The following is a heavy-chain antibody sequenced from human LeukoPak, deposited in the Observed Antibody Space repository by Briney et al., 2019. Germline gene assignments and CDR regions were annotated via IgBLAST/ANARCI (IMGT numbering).Heavy chain of an antibody. CDR1: GFSFTTYW. V-gene: IGHV3-7*01. J-gene: IGHJ4*02. CDR2: INQDGTEK. CDR3: AKDSSSWSNYFDY. D-gene: IGHD6-13*01. Sequence: AGGSLRLSCAASGFSFTTYWMSWVRQAPGKGLEWVANINQDGTEKYYVDSVKGRFTISRDNAKNTLHLQMNSLRAEDTAVYYCAKDSSSWSNYFDYWGQGTLVTVSS.